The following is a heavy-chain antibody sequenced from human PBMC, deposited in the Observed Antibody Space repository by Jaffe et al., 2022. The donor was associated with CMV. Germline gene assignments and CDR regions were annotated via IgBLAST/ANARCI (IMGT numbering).Heavy chain of an antibody. CDR1: GFTFSSYG. D-gene: IGHD3-22*01. V-gene: IGHV3-30*18. CDR3: AKKGSWRYYDSSGYLDY. CDR2: ISYDGSNK. J-gene: IGHJ4*02. Sequence: QVQLVESGGGVVQPGRSLRLSCAASGFTFSSYGMHWVRQAPGKGLEWVAVISYDGSNKYYADSVKGRFTISRDNSKNTLYLQMNSLRAEDTAVYYCAKKGSWRYYDSSGYLDYWGQGTLVTVSS.